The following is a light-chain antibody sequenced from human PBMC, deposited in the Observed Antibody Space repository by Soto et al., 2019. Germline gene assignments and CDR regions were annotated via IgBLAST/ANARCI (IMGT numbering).Light chain of an antibody. J-gene: IGKJ5*01. CDR3: QQYSSSPIT. V-gene: IGKV3-20*01. CDR1: QSVSSTY. Sequence: EIVLTQSPGTLSVSPGERATLSCWASQSVSSTYLAWYQQKPGQAPRLLIYGASSRATGIPDRFSGGGSGTDFSLTISRLDPEDFAVYYCQQYSSSPITFGQGTRLEIK. CDR2: GAS.